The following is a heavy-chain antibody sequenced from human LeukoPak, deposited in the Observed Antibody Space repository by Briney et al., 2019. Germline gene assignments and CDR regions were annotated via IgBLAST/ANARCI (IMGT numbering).Heavy chain of an antibody. CDR1: GFTFDDYA. J-gene: IGHJ4*02. CDR3: AKPGWEYYFDY. Sequence: QAGGSLRLSCAASGFTFDDYAMHWVRQAPGKGLEWVSGISWNSGSIGYADSVKGRFTISRDNAKNSLYLQMNSLRAEDTAVYYCAKPGWEYYFDYWGQGTLVTVSS. CDR2: ISWNSGSI. V-gene: IGHV3-9*01. D-gene: IGHD1-26*01.